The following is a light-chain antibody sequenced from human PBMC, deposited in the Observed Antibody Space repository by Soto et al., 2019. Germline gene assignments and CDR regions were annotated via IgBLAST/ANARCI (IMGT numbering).Light chain of an antibody. V-gene: IGKV3-20*01. CDR3: QQYGSSPYT. CDR1: QSVSSSY. CDR2: DAS. J-gene: IGKJ2*01. Sequence: EIVLTQSPGTLSLSPGERATLSCRASQSVSSSYLAWYQQKPGQAPRLLIYDASSRATGIPDRFSGSGSGTYFTLTIIRLEPEDSAVYYCQQYGSSPYTFGQGTKLEIK.